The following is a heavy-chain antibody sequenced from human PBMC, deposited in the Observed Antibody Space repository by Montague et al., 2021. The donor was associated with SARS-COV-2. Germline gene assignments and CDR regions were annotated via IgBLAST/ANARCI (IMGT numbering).Heavy chain of an antibody. Sequence: SLRLSCAASGFNLSPYALAWVRQAPGKGLEWVSPINVIGSGTTYADSVKGRFTTSRDNAKNTLYLQMNSLRVEDTAVYYCAKEAVQGSYVGVGCSFDIWGRGTLVTVSS. D-gene: IGHD3-10*01. CDR3: AKEAVQGSYVGVGCSFDI. V-gene: IGHV3-23*01. J-gene: IGHJ1*01. CDR2: INVIGSGT. CDR1: GFNLSPYA.